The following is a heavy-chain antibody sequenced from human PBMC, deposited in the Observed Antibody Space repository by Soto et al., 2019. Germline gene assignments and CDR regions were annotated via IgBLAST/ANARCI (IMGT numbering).Heavy chain of an antibody. CDR1: GHSFTTYW. CDR2: IDPSDSYT. V-gene: IGHV5-10-1*01. D-gene: IGHD2-15*01. J-gene: IGHJ4*02. CDR3: ARGDYSNLFDY. Sequence: ESLKISCEASGHSFTTYWITWVRQMPGKGLEWMGRIDPSDSYTTYSPSFQGQGHVSISVDKSINTAYLQWSSLKASDSAMYYCARGDYSNLFDYWGQGTLVTVSS.